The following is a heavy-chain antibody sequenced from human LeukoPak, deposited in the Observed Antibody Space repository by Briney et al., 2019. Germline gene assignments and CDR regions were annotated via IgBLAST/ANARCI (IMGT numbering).Heavy chain of an antibody. Sequence: PSETLSLTCAVSGGSISSSNWWSWVRPPPGKGLEWIGEIYHSGSTNYNPSLKSRVTISVDKSKNQFSLKLSSVTAADTAVYYCAREPPRMVRGVIGPWFDPWGQGTLVTVSS. CDR2: IYHSGST. D-gene: IGHD3-10*01. J-gene: IGHJ5*02. V-gene: IGHV4-4*02. CDR3: AREPPRMVRGVIGPWFDP. CDR1: GGSISSSNW.